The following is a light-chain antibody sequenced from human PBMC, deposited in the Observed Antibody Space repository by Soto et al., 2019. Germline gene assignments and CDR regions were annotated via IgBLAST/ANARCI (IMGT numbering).Light chain of an antibody. CDR2: GVS. CDR1: YSDVGGYNY. V-gene: IGLV2-14*01. Sequence: QSALTQPASVSGSPGQSITISCTGTYSDVGGYNYVSWYQQYPGKVPKLMIYGVSNRPSGVSNRFSGSKSGNTASLTISGLQAEDEADYYCSSYSSSSTRVFGGGTKLTVL. J-gene: IGLJ3*02. CDR3: SSYSSSSTRV.